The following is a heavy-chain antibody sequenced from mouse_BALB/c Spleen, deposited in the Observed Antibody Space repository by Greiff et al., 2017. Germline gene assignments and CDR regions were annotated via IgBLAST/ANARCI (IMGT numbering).Heavy chain of an antibody. CDR3: ASGGNYVGAMDY. CDR1: GYSFTGYF. D-gene: IGHD2-1*01. Sequence: VQLQQSGPELVKPGASVKISCKASGYSFTGYFMNWVMQSHGKSLEWIGRINPYNGDTFYNQKFKGKATLTVDKSSSTAHMELRSLASEDSAVYYCASGGNYVGAMDYWGQGTSVTVSS. V-gene: IGHV1-20*02. J-gene: IGHJ4*01. CDR2: INPYNGDT.